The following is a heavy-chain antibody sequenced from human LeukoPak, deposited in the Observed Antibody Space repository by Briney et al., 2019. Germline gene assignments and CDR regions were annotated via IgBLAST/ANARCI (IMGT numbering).Heavy chain of an antibody. CDR1: GGSFSGYY. CDR2: INHSGST. J-gene: IGHJ3*02. Sequence: KPSETLSLTCAVYGGSFSGYYWSWIRQPPGKGLEWIGEINHSGSTNYNPSLKSRVTISVDTSKNQFSLKLSSVTAADTAVYYCARLKAPWITMVRGVITRPGGAFDIWGQGTMVTVSS. CDR3: ARLKAPWITMVRGVITRPGGAFDI. V-gene: IGHV4-34*01. D-gene: IGHD3-10*01.